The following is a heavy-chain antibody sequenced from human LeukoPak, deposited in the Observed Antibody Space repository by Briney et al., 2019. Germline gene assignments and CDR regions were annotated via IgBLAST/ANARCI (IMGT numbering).Heavy chain of an antibody. CDR1: GYTFTGYY. V-gene: IGHV1-2*02. D-gene: IGHD6-19*01. Sequence: ASVKVSCKASGYTFTGYYMHWVRQAPGQGLEWMGWINPNSGGTNYAQKFQGRVTMTRVTSISTGYMELSRLRSDDTAVYYCATLVIAVAGGFGDYWGQGTLVTVPS. CDR3: ATLVIAVAGGFGDY. J-gene: IGHJ4*02. CDR2: INPNSGGT.